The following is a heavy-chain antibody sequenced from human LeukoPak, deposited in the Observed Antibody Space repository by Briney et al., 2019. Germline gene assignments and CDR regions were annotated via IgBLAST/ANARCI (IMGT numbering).Heavy chain of an antibody. Sequence: ASVKVSCKASGYTFTGYYMHWVRQAPGQGLEWMRWINPNSGGTNYAQKLKGRVTMTRDTSISTAYMELSRLRSDDTAVYYCARGRGSYLDYWGQGTLVAVSS. CDR1: GYTFTGYY. D-gene: IGHD3-10*01. J-gene: IGHJ4*02. CDR3: ARGRGSYLDY. V-gene: IGHV1-2*02. CDR2: INPNSGGT.